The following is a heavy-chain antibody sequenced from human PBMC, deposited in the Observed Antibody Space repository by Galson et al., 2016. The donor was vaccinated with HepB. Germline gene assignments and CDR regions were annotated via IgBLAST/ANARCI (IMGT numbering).Heavy chain of an antibody. CDR2: FYYDEINK. CDR1: GFTFNNYT. J-gene: IGHJ4*02. Sequence: SLRLSCEAPGFTFNNYTVHWVRQPPGQGLEWVACFYYDEINKFYSDSVKGRFTIATDSSKSLLFLEMNSLRADDTAVYYCARGGPVCGGDCYNSWGQGTLVTVSS. CDR3: ARGGPVCGGDCYNS. V-gene: IGHV3-30-3*01. D-gene: IGHD2-21*02.